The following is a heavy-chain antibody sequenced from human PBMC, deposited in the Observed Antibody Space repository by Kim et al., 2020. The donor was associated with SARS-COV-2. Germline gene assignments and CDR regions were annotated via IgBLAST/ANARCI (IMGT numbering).Heavy chain of an antibody. Sequence: TYYNPSLKSRITGSVDVSNNQFFRDLRSVTAADTAVYYCARDHPTENWFDPWGQGTLVTVSS. D-gene: IGHD2-21*02. V-gene: IGHV4-30-2*04. CDR3: ARDHPTENWFDP. J-gene: IGHJ5*02. CDR2: T.